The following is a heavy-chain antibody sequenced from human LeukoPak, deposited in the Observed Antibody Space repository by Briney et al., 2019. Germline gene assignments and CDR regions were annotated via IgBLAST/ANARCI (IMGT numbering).Heavy chain of an antibody. J-gene: IGHJ6*02. CDR3: ARDNWNYGSSMDV. V-gene: IGHV4-61*08. CDR2: IYYSGST. Sequence: SQTLSLTCTVSGGSINSGGSYWSWIRQPPGKGLEWIGYIYYSGSTNYNPSLKSRVTISVDTSKNQFSLKLSSVTAADTAVYYCARDNWNYGSSMDVWGQGTTVTVSS. D-gene: IGHD1-7*01. CDR1: GGSINSGGSY.